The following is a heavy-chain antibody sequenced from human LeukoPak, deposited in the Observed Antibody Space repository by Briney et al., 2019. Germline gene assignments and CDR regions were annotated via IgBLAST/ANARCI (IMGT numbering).Heavy chain of an antibody. D-gene: IGHD3-3*01. CDR2: IYYSGST. CDR1: GGSISSHY. J-gene: IGHJ4*02. Sequence: SETLSLTCTVSGGSISSHYWRWIRQPPGKGLEWIGYIYYSGSTNYNPSLKSRVTISVDTSKNQFSLKLSSVTAADTAVYYCARGGRATYYDFWSGYFDYWGQGTLVTVSS. CDR3: ARGGRATYYDFWSGYFDY. V-gene: IGHV4-59*11.